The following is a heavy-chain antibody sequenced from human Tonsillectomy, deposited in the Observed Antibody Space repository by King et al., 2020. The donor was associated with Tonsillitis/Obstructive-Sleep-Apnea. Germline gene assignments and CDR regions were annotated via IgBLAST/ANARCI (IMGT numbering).Heavy chain of an antibody. V-gene: IGHV3-30*04. D-gene: IGHD2-2*02. CDR1: GFTFSSYA. CDR2: ISYDGSNK. J-gene: IGHJ6*02. Sequence: QLVQSGGGVVQPGRSLRLSCAASGFTFSSYAMHWVRQAPGKGLEWVAVISYDGSNKYYADSVKGRFTISRDNSKNTLYLQMNSLRAEDTAVYYCARAGIVVVPAAIHYYYYGMDVWGQGTTVTVSS. CDR3: ARAGIVVVPAAIHYYYYGMDV.